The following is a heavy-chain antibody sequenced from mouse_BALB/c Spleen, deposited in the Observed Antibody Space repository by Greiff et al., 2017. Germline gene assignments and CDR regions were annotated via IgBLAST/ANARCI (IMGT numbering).Heavy chain of an antibody. V-gene: IGHV1-69*02. Sequence: QVQLQQPGAELVRPGASVKLSCKASGYTFTSYWINWVKQRPGQGLEWIGNIYPSDSYTNYNQKFKDKATLTVDKSSSTAYMQLSSPTSEDSAVYYCTRASNWAFDYWGQGTTLTVSS. CDR1: GYTFTSYW. J-gene: IGHJ2*01. CDR2: IYPSDSYT. CDR3: TRASNWAFDY. D-gene: IGHD4-1*01.